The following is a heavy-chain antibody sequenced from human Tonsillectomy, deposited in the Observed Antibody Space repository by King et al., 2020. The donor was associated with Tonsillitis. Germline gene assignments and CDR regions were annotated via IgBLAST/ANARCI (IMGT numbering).Heavy chain of an antibody. CDR2: ISGSGGST. V-gene: IGHV3-23*04. J-gene: IGHJ4*02. D-gene: IGHD4-17*01. Sequence: VQLVESGGGLVQPGGSLRLSCEASGFTFSSYAMSWVRQAPGKGLEWVSGISGSGGSTYYADSVKGRFTISRDNSKNTLFLQMNSLRAEDTAVYYCAKFCLAGDYEDYWGQGTLVTVSS. CDR3: AKFCLAGDYEDY. CDR1: GFTFSSYA.